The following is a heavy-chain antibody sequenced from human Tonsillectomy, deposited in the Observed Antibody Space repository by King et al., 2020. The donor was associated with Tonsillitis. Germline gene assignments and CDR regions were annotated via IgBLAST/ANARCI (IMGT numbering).Heavy chain of an antibody. CDR2: ISSSSSYI. J-gene: IGHJ4*02. CDR3: ARGSYYDSSGYYYSFDY. Sequence: VQLVESGGGLVKPGGSLRLSCAASGFTFSSYSMNWVRQAPGKGLEWVSSISSSSSYIYYADSVKGRFTISRDNAKNSLYLQMNSLRAEDTAVYYCARGSYYDSSGYYYSFDYWGQGTLVTVSS. CDR1: GFTFSSYS. V-gene: IGHV3-21*01. D-gene: IGHD3-22*01.